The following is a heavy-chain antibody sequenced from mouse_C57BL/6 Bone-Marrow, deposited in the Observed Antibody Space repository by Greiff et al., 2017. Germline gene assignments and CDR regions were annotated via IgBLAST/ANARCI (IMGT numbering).Heavy chain of an antibody. CDR3: ARSRPSITTVVATYDY. J-gene: IGHJ2*01. Sequence: VQLQQPGAELVMPGASVKLSCKASGYTFTSYWMHWVKQRPGQGLEWIGEIDPSDSYTNYNQKFKGKSTLTVDKSSSTAYMQLSSLTSEDSAVYYCARSRPSITTVVATYDYWGQGTTLTVSS. D-gene: IGHD1-1*01. V-gene: IGHV1-69*01. CDR1: GYTFTSYW. CDR2: IDPSDSYT.